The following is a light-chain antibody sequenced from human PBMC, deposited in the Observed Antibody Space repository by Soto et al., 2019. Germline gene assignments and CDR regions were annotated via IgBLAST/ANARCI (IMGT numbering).Light chain of an antibody. CDR2: GAS. Sequence: VLTQSPGTLSLSLGDRVTLSCRASQTVDHAYVAWYQQRPGQAPSLLIYGASTRAADVPERFSGSGSGTDFTLTISRLEPEDSAVYYWRQYGNSPWTFGQGTKVEIK. V-gene: IGKV3-20*01. CDR3: RQYGNSPWT. J-gene: IGKJ1*01. CDR1: QTVDHAY.